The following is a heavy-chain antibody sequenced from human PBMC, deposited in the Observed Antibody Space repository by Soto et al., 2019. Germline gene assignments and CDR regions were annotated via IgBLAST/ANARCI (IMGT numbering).Heavy chain of an antibody. D-gene: IGHD2-15*01. CDR3: ARDNPLEVGSFGY. J-gene: IGHJ4*02. V-gene: IGHV1-18*01. CDR1: GYTFTSYC. Sequence: ASVKVSCQASGYTFTSYCISWVRQPPGQGLEWMGWISAYNGNTNYAQKLQGRVTMTTDTSTSTAYMGLRSLRSDDTAVYYCARDNPLEVGSFGYWGQGTLVTVSS. CDR2: ISAYNGNT.